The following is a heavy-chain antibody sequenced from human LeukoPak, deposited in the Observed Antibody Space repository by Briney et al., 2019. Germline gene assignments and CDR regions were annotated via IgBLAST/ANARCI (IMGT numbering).Heavy chain of an antibody. CDR1: GVTSRNSW. CDR2: ITIDGSST. CDR3: TRDRFYAMDA. Sequence: GGSLRLSCAPSGVTSRNSWMHWVRQAPGKGLVWVSRITIDGSSTTYADSVKGRFTISRDSAKNTLYLQMNSLRAEDTAVYYCTRDRFYAMDAWGQGTTVTVSS. J-gene: IGHJ6*02. V-gene: IGHV3-74*03.